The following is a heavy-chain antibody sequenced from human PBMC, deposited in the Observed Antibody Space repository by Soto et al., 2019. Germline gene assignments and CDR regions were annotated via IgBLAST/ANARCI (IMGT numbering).Heavy chain of an antibody. CDR1: GYTFTNYD. CDR3: AIGPERTASGSSYFEY. CDR2: MNPNSGNT. Sequence: QEQLLQSGTEVEKPGASVKVSCKTSGYTFTNYDVNWVRQATGQGLEWMGWMNPNSGNTDYAQRFQGRVTLTRNTSISTAYMELSNLKSEDTAVYYCAIGPERTASGSSYFEYWGQGTPVIVSS. V-gene: IGHV1-8*01. J-gene: IGHJ4*02. D-gene: IGHD3-10*01.